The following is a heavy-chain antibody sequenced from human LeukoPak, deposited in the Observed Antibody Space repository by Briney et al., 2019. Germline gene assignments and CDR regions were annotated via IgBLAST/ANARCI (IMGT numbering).Heavy chain of an antibody. CDR3: ARDLAAAARRATRGAFDI. CDR1: GYTFTGYY. Sequence: SVKVSCKASGYTFTGYYMHWVRQAPGQGLEWMGGIIPILGIANYAQKFQGRVTITADKSTSTAYMELSSLRSEDTAVYYCARDLAAAARRATRGAFDIWGQGTMVTVSS. D-gene: IGHD6-13*01. CDR2: IIPILGIA. J-gene: IGHJ3*02. V-gene: IGHV1-69*10.